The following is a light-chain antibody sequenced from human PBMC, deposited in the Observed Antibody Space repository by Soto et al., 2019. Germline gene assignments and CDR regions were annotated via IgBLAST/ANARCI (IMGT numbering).Light chain of an antibody. Sequence: ALTQPASVSGSPGQSITISCTGTSSDVATYNLVSWYQQRPGTAPQLIIYEVTKRPSGVSTRFSGSQSGNTASLTISGLQADDEADYYCCARVFGGGTKLTVL. CDR3: CARV. V-gene: IGLV2-23*02. CDR1: SSDVATYNL. CDR2: EVT. J-gene: IGLJ3*02.